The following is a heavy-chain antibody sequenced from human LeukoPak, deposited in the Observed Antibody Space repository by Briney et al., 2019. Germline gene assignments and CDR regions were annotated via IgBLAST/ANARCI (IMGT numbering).Heavy chain of an antibody. CDR2: IWYDGTNK. J-gene: IGHJ4*02. CDR1: GFTFSSYG. V-gene: IGHV3-33*01. D-gene: IGHD3-10*01. Sequence: GGSLRLTCAASGFTFSSYGMHWVRQAPGKGLEWVAVIWYDGTNKYYADSVKGRFTISRDNSKNTLYLQMNSLRAEDTAVYYCARRDGELLNDYFDYWGQGTLVTASS. CDR3: ARRDGELLNDYFDY.